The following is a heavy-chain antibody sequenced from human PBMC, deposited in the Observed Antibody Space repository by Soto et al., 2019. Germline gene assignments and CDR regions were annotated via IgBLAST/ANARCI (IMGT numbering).Heavy chain of an antibody. J-gene: IGHJ4*02. V-gene: IGHV2-70*11. CDR2: IDWDDDK. CDR1: GFSLSTSGMC. CDR3: ARGTYSRGFFGY. Sequence: SGPTLVNPPQTLTLTCTFSGFSLSTSGMCVSWIRQPPGKALEWLARIDWDDDKYYSTSLKTRLTISKDTSKNQVVLTMTNMDPVDTATYYCARGTYSRGFFGYWGQGTLVPVSS. D-gene: IGHD6-19*01.